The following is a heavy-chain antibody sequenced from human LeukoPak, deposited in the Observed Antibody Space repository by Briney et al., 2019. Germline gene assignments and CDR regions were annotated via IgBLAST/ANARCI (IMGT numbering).Heavy chain of an antibody. J-gene: IGHJ5*02. CDR1: GFTFSSYG. Sequence: GGSLRLSCAASGFTFSSYGMHWVRQAPGKGLEWVAVIWYDGSNKYYADSVKGRFTISRDNSKNTLYLQMNSLRAEDTAVYYCTSDLGGSWRFDPWGQGTLVTVSP. CDR2: IWYDGSNK. D-gene: IGHD2-15*01. V-gene: IGHV3-33*01. CDR3: TSDLGGSWRFDP.